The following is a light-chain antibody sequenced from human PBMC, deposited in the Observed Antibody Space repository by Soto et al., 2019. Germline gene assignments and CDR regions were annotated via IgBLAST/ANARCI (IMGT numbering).Light chain of an antibody. CDR2: AAS. J-gene: IGKJ2*01. CDR3: QQSYNAPNT. V-gene: IGKV1-39*01. CDR1: QRISSY. Sequence: DIQMTQSPSSLSASVGDRVTITCRASQRISSYLNWYQHKVGKAPKLLIYAASSLQSGVPSRFSGSGSGTEFTLTISSLQPEDFATYYCQQSYNAPNTFGQGTKLEIK.